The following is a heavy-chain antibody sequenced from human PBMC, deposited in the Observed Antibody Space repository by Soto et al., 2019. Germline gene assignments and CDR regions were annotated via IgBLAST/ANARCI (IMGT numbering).Heavy chain of an antibody. CDR2: IYTGGSA. V-gene: IGHV3-53*01. J-gene: IGHJ6*02. Sequence: TGGSLRLSCAASGFTVSSSCMNWVRQAPGKGLEWVSVIYTGGSAFYADAVKGRFTISRDAFKKTLYLQMNSLRAEDTAVYYCARGVGYNNDYGMDVWGQGTTVTVSS. D-gene: IGHD5-12*01. CDR3: ARGVGYNNDYGMDV. CDR1: GFTVSSSC.